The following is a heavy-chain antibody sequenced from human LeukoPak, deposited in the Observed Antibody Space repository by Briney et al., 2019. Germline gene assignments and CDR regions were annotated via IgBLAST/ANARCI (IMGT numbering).Heavy chain of an antibody. J-gene: IGHJ4*02. V-gene: IGHV1-69*04. Sequence: SVKVSCKASGGTFSSYAISWVRQAPGQVLEWMGRIIPILGIANYAQKFQGRVTITADKSTSTAYMELSSLRSEDTAVYYCARELAIAVAGLDYWGQGTLVTVSS. D-gene: IGHD6-19*01. CDR2: IIPILGIA. CDR3: ARELAIAVAGLDY. CDR1: GGTFSSYA.